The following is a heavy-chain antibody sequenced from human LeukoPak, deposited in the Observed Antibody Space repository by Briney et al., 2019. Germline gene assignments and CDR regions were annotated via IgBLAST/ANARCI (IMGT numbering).Heavy chain of an antibody. V-gene: IGHV3-11*04. CDR1: GFTFSDYY. D-gene: IGHD3-16*02. Sequence: GGSLRLSCAASGFTFSDYYMSWIRQAPGKGLEWVSYISSSGSTIYYADSVKGRFTISRDNAKNSLYLQMNSLRAEDTAVYYGARSPLGDYVWGSYRFPPYYFDYWGQGTLVTVSS. J-gene: IGHJ4*02. CDR3: ARSPLGDYVWGSYRFPPYYFDY. CDR2: ISSSGSTI.